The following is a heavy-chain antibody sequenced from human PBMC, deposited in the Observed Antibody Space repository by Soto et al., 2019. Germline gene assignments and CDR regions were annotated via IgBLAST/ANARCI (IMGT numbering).Heavy chain of an antibody. Sequence: RWSLRLSCSASVFTFSSYAMSWFRQAPGKGLEWVSAISGSGGSTYYADSMKGRFTISRDNSKNTLYLQMNSLRAEDTAVYYCAKDAARSIFTADWFDPWGQGTLVTVSS. D-gene: IGHD6-6*01. J-gene: IGHJ5*02. CDR1: VFTFSSYA. V-gene: IGHV3-23*01. CDR2: ISGSGGST. CDR3: AKDAARSIFTADWFDP.